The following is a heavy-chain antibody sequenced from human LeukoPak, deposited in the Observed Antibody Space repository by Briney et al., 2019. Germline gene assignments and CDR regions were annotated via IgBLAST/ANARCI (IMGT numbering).Heavy chain of an antibody. CDR1: GFIFSSYA. D-gene: IGHD2-2*01. V-gene: IGHV3-30-3*01. Sequence: GGSLRLSCEATGFIFSSYAMHWVRQAPGKGLEWLTVISDDGSNTYYADSVKGRFTISRDNSKNAVYLQKSSLKTEDTAVYFCARERDVGYCSSFTCHAPAYWGQGSLVTVSS. CDR2: ISDDGSNT. J-gene: IGHJ4*02. CDR3: ARERDVGYCSSFTCHAPAY.